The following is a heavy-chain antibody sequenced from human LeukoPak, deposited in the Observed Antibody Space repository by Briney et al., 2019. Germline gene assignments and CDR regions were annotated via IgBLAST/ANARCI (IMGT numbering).Heavy chain of an antibody. D-gene: IGHD2-2*03. CDR3: ATALDIVVAPAAQGAFDI. J-gene: IGHJ3*02. CDR1: GYTLTELS. CDR2: FDPEDGET. V-gene: IGHV1-24*01. Sequence: ASVKVSCKVSGYTLTELSMHWVRQAPGKGLEWMGGFDPEDGETIYAQKFQGRVTMTEDTSTDTAYMELSSLRSEDTAVYYCATALDIVVAPAAQGAFDIWGQGTMVTVSS.